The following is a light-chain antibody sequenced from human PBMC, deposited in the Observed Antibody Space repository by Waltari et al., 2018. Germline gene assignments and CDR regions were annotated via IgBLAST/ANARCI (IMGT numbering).Light chain of an antibody. J-gene: IGKJ2*01. CDR3: QQYETYPYT. V-gene: IGKV1-5*03. CDR2: KAS. CDR1: QSISSW. Sequence: DIQMTQSPSTLSASVGDRVVISCRASQSISSWLAWYQQKPGKAPQLLIFKASVLDSGVPSMFSVSGSGTEFAFTISSLQPDDFATFYCQQYETYPYTFGQGTKLEIK.